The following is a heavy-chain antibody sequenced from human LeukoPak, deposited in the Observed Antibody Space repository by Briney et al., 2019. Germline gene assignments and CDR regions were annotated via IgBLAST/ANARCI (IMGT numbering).Heavy chain of an antibody. CDR1: GYTFTGYY. D-gene: IGHD3-10*01. CDR3: ARESFSGSGGLNWFAP. CDR2: LNPDTGST. J-gene: IGHJ5*02. Sequence: GASVTVSCKASGYTFTGYYIHWVRQAPGQGLEWMGGLNPDTGSTNYAQKFQARVIMTRDTSISTAYMELRRLRYDDTAMYFCARESFSGSGGLNWFAPWGQGTLVTVSA. V-gene: IGHV1-2*02.